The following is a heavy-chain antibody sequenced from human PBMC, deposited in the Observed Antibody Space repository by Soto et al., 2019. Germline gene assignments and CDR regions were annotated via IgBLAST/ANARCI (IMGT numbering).Heavy chain of an antibody. J-gene: IGHJ4*02. Sequence: GGSLRLSCAASGFMFNNYAMSWVRQAPGKGLEWVSTVSVSGGTTYYADSLKGRFTISRDNSKKTVYLQTNRLRADDTAIYYCAKGLYYYDSSGYRLFDYWGQGTLVTVSS. CDR2: VSVSGGTT. D-gene: IGHD3-22*01. CDR1: GFMFNNYA. CDR3: AKGLYYYDSSGYRLFDY. V-gene: IGHV3-23*01.